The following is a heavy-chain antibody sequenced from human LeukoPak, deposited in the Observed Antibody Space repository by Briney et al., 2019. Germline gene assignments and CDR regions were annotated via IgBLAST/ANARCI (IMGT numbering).Heavy chain of an antibody. CDR1: GFSFSNFW. CDR3: ARIRESLGLGAFDI. V-gene: IGHV3-74*03. CDR2: INSDGSTT. D-gene: IGHD7-27*01. Sequence: GGSLRLSCAASGFSFSNFWMCWVRQAPGKGLVCVSRINSDGSTTTYADSVKGRFTISRDNAKNTLYLQMNSLRAEDSALYYCARIRESLGLGAFDIWGQGTMVTVSS. J-gene: IGHJ3*02.